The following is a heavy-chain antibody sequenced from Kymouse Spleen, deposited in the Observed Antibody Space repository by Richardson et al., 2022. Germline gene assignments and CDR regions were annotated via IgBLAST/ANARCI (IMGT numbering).Heavy chain of an antibody. Sequence: EVQLVESGGGLVQPGRSLRLSCAASGFTFDDYAMHWVRQAPGKGLEWVSGISWNSGSIGYADSVKGRFTISRDNAKNSLYLQMNSLRAEDTALYYCAKDRAVAEGNYYYYGMDVWGQGTTVTVSS. CDR1: GFTFDDYA. CDR2: ISWNSGSI. V-gene: IGHV3-9*01. J-gene: IGHJ6*02. CDR3: AKDRAVAEGNYYYYGMDV. D-gene: IGHD6-19*01.